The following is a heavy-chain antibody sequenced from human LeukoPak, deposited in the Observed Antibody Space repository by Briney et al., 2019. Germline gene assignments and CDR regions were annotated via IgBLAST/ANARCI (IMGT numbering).Heavy chain of an antibody. CDR2: ISGYTGNA. Sequence: ASVKVSCKASGYNFMNYGISWVRQAPGQGLEWVGWISGYTGNADYAPKLQGRITMTTDTSTTTAYMELRSLTSDDTAMYYCARVGATYGDPLEFDYWGQGTLVTVSS. CDR1: GYNFMNYG. J-gene: IGHJ4*02. CDR3: ARVGATYGDPLEFDY. D-gene: IGHD4-17*01. V-gene: IGHV1-18*01.